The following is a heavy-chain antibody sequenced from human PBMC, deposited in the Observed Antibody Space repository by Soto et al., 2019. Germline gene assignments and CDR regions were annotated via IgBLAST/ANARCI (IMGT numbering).Heavy chain of an antibody. Sequence: GGSLRLSCAVSGVTLTDVWMNWVRQAPGKGPEWVGRIKSNTAGGTTGFAAPVKGRFTISRDDSQNTLYLHMDSLKTEDTAVYYCSHGYYQYFNSWGPGTLVTVSS. CDR1: GVTLTDVW. V-gene: IGHV3-15*07. CDR3: SHGYYQYFNS. D-gene: IGHD5-18*01. J-gene: IGHJ4*02. CDR2: IKSNTAGGTT.